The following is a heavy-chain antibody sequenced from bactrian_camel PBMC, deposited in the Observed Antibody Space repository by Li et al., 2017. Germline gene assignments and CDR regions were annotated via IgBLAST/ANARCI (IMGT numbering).Heavy chain of an antibody. D-gene: IGHD2*01. J-gene: IGHJ4*01. CDR1: GYSAVTLC. CDR2: IDSDGET. V-gene: IGHV3S53*01. Sequence: VQLVESGGDSVQPGGSLRLSCAAASGYSAVTLCMGWFRQAPGKEREWVASIDSDGETTYADPVKGRFTIPRDNAKNSVYLQMHSQKLEDTAMYYCAADFGPYCSGSYLARRANFEGQGTQVTVS.